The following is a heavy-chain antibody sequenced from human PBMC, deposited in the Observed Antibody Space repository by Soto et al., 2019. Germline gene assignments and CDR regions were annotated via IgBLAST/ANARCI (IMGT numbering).Heavy chain of an antibody. Sequence: EVQLVESGGGLVKPGGSLRLSCAASGFTFSSYAMNWVRQAPGKGLQWVASIASGRNYIHYADKVKGRFTISRDDAKTSLYLEMSSLSAEDTGVYFCARDMYGRSWNVDYWGRGPPVTVSS. CDR3: ARDMYGRSWNVDY. J-gene: IGHJ4*02. V-gene: IGHV3-21*01. CDR2: IASGRNYI. CDR1: GFTFSSYA. D-gene: IGHD1-1*01.